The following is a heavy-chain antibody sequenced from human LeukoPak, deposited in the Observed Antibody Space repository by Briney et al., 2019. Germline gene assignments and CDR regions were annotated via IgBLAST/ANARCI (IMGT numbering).Heavy chain of an antibody. CDR2: ISGSGGST. J-gene: IGHJ4*02. Sequence: GGSLRLSCAASGFTFSSYAMSWVRQAPGKGPEWVSAISGSGGSTYYADSVKGRFTISRDNSKNTLYLQMNSLRAEDTAVYYCAXRGPRXGVYFDYWGQGTLVTVSS. V-gene: IGHV3-23*01. CDR3: AXRGPRXGVYFDY. CDR1: GFTFSSYA. D-gene: IGHD3-16*01.